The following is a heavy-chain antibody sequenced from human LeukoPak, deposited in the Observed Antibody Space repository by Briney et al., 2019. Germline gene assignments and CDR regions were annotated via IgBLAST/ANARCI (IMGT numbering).Heavy chain of an antibody. D-gene: IGHD3-3*01. Sequence: GGSLRLSCAASGFTVSSNYMSWVRQAPGKGLEWVSVIYSGGSTYYADSVKGRFTISRDNSKNTLHLQMNSLRAEDTAVYYCARATPVRFLGDYGMDVWGQGTTVTVSS. V-gene: IGHV3-53*01. CDR2: IYSGGST. CDR3: ARATPVRFLGDYGMDV. J-gene: IGHJ6*02. CDR1: GFTVSSNY.